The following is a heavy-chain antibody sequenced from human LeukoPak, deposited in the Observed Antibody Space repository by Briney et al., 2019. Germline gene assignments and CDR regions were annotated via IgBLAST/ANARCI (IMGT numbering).Heavy chain of an antibody. CDR2: IRSKGYGRTT. CDR1: GFTFGDYA. V-gene: IGHV3-49*04. CDR3: IKSRGGSYCGIDY. J-gene: IGHJ4*02. Sequence: PGGSLRLSCTAAGFTFGDYAMSWVRQAPGKGLEWVGFIRSKGYGRTTGYAASVKGRFTISRDDSKSIAYLQMNSLKTEDTAVYYCIKSRGGSYCGIDYWGQGTLVTVSS. D-gene: IGHD1-26*01.